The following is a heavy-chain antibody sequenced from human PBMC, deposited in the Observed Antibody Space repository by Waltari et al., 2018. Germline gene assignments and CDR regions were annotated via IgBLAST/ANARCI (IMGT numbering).Heavy chain of an antibody. CDR1: GGSISSYY. D-gene: IGHD3-10*01. CDR2: IYYSGST. CDR3: ARGLGYYGSGNLFDY. V-gene: IGHV4-59*01. Sequence: QVQLQESGPGLVKPSETLSLTCTVSGGSISSYYWSWIRQPPGKGLEWIGYIYYSGSTNYNPALKSRVTISVDTSKNQFSLKLSSVTAADTAVYYCARGLGYYGSGNLFDYWGQGTLVTVSS. J-gene: IGHJ4*02.